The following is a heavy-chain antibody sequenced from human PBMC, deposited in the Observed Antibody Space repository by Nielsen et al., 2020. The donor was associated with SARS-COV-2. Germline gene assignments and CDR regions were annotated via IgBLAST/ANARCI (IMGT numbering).Heavy chain of an antibody. CDR3: ARRGDNWNYDPSFDY. V-gene: IGHV5-51*01. CDR2: IYPGDSDT. CDR1: EYSFPTYW. J-gene: IGHJ4*02. D-gene: IGHD1-7*01. Sequence: GESLKISCKGSEYSFPTYWIGWVRQMPGKGLEWMGIIYPGDSDTRYSPSFQGQVTISADKSISTAYLQWSSLKASDTAMYYCARRGDNWNYDPSFDYWGQGTLVTVSS.